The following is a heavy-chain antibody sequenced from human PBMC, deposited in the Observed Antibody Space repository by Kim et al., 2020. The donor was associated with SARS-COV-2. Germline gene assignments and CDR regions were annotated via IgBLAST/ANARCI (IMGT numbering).Heavy chain of an antibody. CDR2: ISGSGGST. D-gene: IGHD3-3*01. CDR1: GFTFSSYA. J-gene: IGHJ4*02. Sequence: GGSLRLSCAASGFTFSSYAMSWVRQAPGKGLEWVSAISGSGGSTYYADSVKGRFTISRDNSKNTLYLQMNSLRAEDTAVYYCATTVLRFLEWLSYLDYWGQGTLVTVSS. V-gene: IGHV3-23*01. CDR3: ATTVLRFLEWLSYLDY.